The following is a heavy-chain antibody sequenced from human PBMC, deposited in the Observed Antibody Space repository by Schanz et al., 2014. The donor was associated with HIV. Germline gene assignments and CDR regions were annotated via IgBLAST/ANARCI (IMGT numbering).Heavy chain of an antibody. V-gene: IGHV1-2*02. D-gene: IGHD2-2*01. CDR1: GYTFTAYY. CDR2: MNPNSGVT. J-gene: IGHJ3*02. CDR3: ARDRGSISWMGRAFDI. Sequence: QVQLVQSGAEVKKPGASLKVSCKASGYTFTAYYIHWVRQAPGQGLEWMGWMNPNSGVTEDAQKFQGRVTISMDTSISTAYMEVSRLRSDDTAVYYCARDRGSISWMGRAFDIWGQGTMVTVSS.